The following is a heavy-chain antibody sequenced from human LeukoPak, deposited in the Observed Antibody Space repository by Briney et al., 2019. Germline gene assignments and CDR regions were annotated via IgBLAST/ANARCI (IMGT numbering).Heavy chain of an antibody. CDR2: IYYSGST. V-gene: IGHV4-31*03. J-gene: IGHJ6*04. Sequence: SETLSLTCTVSGGSISSGGYYWSWIRQHPGKGLEWIGYIYYSGSTYYNPSLKSRVTISVDTSKNQFSLKLSSVTAADTAVYYCVRGDSYGPYYYYGMDVWGKGTTVTVSS. CDR1: GGSISSGGYY. CDR3: VRGDSYGPYYYYGMDV. D-gene: IGHD5-18*01.